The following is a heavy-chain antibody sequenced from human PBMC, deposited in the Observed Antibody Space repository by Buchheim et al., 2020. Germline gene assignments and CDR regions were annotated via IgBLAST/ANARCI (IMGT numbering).Heavy chain of an antibody. CDR3: TTASGLYAHDY. D-gene: IGHD1-26*01. J-gene: IGHJ4*02. CDR1: GFTFRNAW. Sequence: EVQLVESGGGLVKPGGSLRLSCAASGFTFRNAWMSWVRQAPGKGLEWVGRIKSKIDGGTTDYAAPVKGRFTISRDDSKNTLYLQVNNLKTEDTAVYYCTTASGLYAHDYWGQGT. CDR2: IKSKIDGGTT. V-gene: IGHV3-15*01.